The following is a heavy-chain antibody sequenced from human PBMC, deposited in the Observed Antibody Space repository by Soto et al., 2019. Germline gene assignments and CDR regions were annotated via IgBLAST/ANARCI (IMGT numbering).Heavy chain of an antibody. V-gene: IGHV1-69*06. CDR2: IIPIFGTA. CDR3: AREVESYCSSTSCLYNWFDP. J-gene: IGHJ5*02. CDR1: GGNFSSYA. Sequence: SVKVSCKASGGNFSSYAISWVRQAPGQGLEWMGGIIPIFGTANYAQKFQGRVTITADKSTSTAYMELSSLRSEDTAVYYCAREVESYCSSTSCLYNWFDPWGQGTLVTVSS. D-gene: IGHD2-2*01.